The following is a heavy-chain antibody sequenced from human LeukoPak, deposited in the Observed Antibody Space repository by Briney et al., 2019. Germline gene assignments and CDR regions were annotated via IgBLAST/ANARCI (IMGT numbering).Heavy chain of an antibody. CDR3: ARMDIVLMVYAMDV. CDR1: GFTFSSYA. CDR2: ISGSGGST. J-gene: IGHJ6*04. V-gene: IGHV3-23*01. Sequence: TGGSLRLSCAASGFTFSSYAMSWVRQAPGKGLEWVSAISGSGGSTYYADSVKGRFTISRDNSKNTLYLQMNSLRAEDTAVYYCARMDIVLMVYAMDVWGKGATVTVSS. D-gene: IGHD2-8*01.